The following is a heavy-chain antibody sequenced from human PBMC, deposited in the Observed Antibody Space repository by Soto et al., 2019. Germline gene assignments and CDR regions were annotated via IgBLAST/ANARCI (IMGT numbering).Heavy chain of an antibody. CDR3: ARVIGRGWYNWFVP. CDR1: GGNFSSHG. CDR2: IMPLFGTT. D-gene: IGHD6-19*01. J-gene: IGHJ5*02. Sequence: GASVKVSCKASGGNFSSHGISWVRQAPGQGLEFMGGIMPLFGTTNYAQKFRGRVSITADEPTSTVYMELRSLSSEDTAVYYCARVIGRGWYNWFVPWGQGTPVTVSS. V-gene: IGHV1-69*13.